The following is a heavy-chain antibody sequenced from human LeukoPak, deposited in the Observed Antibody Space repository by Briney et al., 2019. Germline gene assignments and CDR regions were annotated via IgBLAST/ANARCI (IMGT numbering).Heavy chain of an antibody. CDR2: INPNSNGT. J-gene: IGHJ4*02. Sequence: ASVKVSCKASGYTFTDYYMHWVRQAPGQGLEWMGCINPNSNGTKYAQKFQGRVTMTRDTSITTAYLELRRLRSDDTAVYHCARGSKYTYVFDYWGQGNLGTVSS. V-gene: IGHV1-2*02. D-gene: IGHD5-18*01. CDR3: ARGSKYTYVFDY. CDR1: GYTFTDYY.